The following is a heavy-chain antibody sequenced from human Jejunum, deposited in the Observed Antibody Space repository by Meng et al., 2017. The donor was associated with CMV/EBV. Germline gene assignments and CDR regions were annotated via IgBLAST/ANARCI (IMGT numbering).Heavy chain of an antibody. J-gene: IGHJ5*02. D-gene: IGHD6-19*01. CDR2: IKEDGSEK. CDR1: GFTFSEWW. V-gene: IGHV3-7*01. Sequence: CAASGFTFSEWWMTWVRLAPGKGLEWVANIKEDGSEKYYVDSVRGRFTISRDNTRNSMYLQMNSLRVEDSAVYYCARDFGWFRIDPWGQGTLVTVSS. CDR3: ARDFGWFRIDP.